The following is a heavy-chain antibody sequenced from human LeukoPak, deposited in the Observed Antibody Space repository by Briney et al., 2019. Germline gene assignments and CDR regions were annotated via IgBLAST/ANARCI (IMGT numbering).Heavy chain of an antibody. V-gene: IGHV1-69*04. CDR3: ARDGEMATIYFDY. J-gene: IGHJ4*02. CDR2: IIPIVGIA. CDR1: GGTFSSYA. Sequence: FSVKVFCKASGGTFSSYAINRVRQAPGQGKEWMGTIIPIVGIANYAQKFQGRVTITADKSTSTAYMELSSLRSEDTAVYYCARDGEMATIYFDYWGQGTLVTVSS. D-gene: IGHD5-24*01.